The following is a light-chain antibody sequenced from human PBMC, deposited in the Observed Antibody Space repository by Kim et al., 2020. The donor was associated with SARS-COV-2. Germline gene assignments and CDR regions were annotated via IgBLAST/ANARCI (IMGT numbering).Light chain of an antibody. J-gene: IGLJ2*01. CDR1: SSDVGGYNY. CDR2: DVN. CDR3: CSYAGSYTLV. V-gene: IGLV2-11*01. Sequence: GQSVTISCTGTSSDVGGYNYGSWYQQHPGKAPKLMIYDVNQRPSGVPDRFSGSKSGNTASLTISGLQAEDEANYYCCSYAGSYTLVFGGGTQLTVL.